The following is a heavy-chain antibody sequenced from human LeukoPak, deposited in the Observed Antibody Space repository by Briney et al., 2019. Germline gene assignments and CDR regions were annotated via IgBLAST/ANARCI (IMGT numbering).Heavy chain of an antibody. CDR3: ARSASDSSSWYYYYYYMDV. V-gene: IGHV4-39*07. CDR1: GGSISTSNYY. D-gene: IGHD6-13*01. Sequence: NPSETLSLTCTVSGGSISTSNYYWGWIRQPPGKGLEWIGNIFYSGSTYYSPSLRSRVTISLDTSRNQFSLKLNSVTAADTAVYYCARSASDSSSWYYYYYYMDVWGKGTTVTVSS. J-gene: IGHJ6*03. CDR2: IFYSGST.